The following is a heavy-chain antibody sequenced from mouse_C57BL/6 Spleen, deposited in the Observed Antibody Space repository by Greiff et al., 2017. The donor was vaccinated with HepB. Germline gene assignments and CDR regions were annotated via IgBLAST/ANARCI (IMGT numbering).Heavy chain of an antibody. CDR3: ARLPITTVVATAYYFDY. Sequence: EVMLVESGGDLVKPGGSLKLSCAASGFTFSSYGMSWVRQTPDKRLEWVATLSSGGSYTYYPDRVTGRFTISRDHAKNTLYLQMSSLKSEDTAMYYCARLPITTVVATAYYFDYWGQGTTLTVSS. CDR1: GFTFSSYG. V-gene: IGHV5-6*01. D-gene: IGHD1-1*01. CDR2: LSSGGSYT. J-gene: IGHJ2*01.